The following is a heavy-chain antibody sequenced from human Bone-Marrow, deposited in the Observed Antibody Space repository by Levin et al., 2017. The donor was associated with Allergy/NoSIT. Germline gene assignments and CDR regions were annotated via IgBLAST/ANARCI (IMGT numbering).Heavy chain of an antibody. D-gene: IGHD3-9*01. CDR2: INPDGRNV. CDR1: GFTFSNYW. Sequence: GESLKISCAASGFTFSNYWMHWVRQVPGKRLVWVSRINPDGRNVVYADSVRGRFTISRDNAKNTLYLQMSSLRAEETGLYYCTRDSFIDPYYYGMDVWGQGTTVTVSS. V-gene: IGHV3-74*01. J-gene: IGHJ6*02. CDR3: TRDSFIDPYYYGMDV.